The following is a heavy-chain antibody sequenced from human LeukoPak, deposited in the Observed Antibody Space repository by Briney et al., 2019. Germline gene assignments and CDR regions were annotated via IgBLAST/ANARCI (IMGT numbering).Heavy chain of an antibody. J-gene: IGHJ4*02. V-gene: IGHV3-33*01. CDR1: GFSFSSYG. Sequence: GGSLRLSCAASGFSFSSYGMHGVRQAPGKGLEWVAVIWYDGSNKYYADSVKGRFTISRDNSKNTLYLQMNSLRAEDTAVYYCARDGTGSGFDYWGQGTLVTVSS. D-gene: IGHD1-7*01. CDR3: ARDGTGSGFDY. CDR2: IWYDGSNK.